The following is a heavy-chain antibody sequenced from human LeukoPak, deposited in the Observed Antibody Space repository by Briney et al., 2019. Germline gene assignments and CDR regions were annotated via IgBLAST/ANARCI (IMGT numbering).Heavy chain of an antibody. CDR3: ARIVVPAAISLYYYYYMDV. CDR2: IYTSGST. Sequence: SETLSLTCAVYGGSFSGYYWSWIRQPAGKGLEWIGRIYTSGSTNYNPSLKSRVTISVDTSKNQFSLKLSSVTAADTAVYYCARIVVPAAISLYYYYYMDVWGKGTTVTVSS. J-gene: IGHJ6*03. D-gene: IGHD2-2*02. V-gene: IGHV4-59*10. CDR1: GGSFSGYY.